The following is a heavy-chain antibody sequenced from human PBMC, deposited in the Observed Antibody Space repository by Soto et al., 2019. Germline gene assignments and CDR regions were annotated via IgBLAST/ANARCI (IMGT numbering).Heavy chain of an antibody. CDR1: GFTFSTYG. CDR3: ARRWGYDAFDI. CDR2: IWYDGSNK. V-gene: IGHV3-33*01. Sequence: WGSLRLCCAASGFTFSTYGMHWARQAPGKGLEWVAVIWYDGSNKYYADSVKGRFTISRDNSKNTLYLQMNSLRAEDTAVYYCARRWGYDAFDIWGQGTMVTVSS. J-gene: IGHJ3*02. D-gene: IGHD3-16*01.